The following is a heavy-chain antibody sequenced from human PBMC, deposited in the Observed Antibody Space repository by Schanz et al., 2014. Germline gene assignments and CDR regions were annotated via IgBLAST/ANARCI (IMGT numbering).Heavy chain of an antibody. CDR3: ARPRFDYGEVDY. CDR2: IKQDGSEK. CDR1: GFTFSKYW. Sequence: VQLVESGGGLVQPGGSLRLSCGGSGFTFSKYWMSWVRQAPGKGLEWVANIKQDGSEKYYVDAVKGRFTISRDNAKNSMYLHMKSLRGEDTAVYYCARPRFDYGEVDYWGQGTLVTVSS. J-gene: IGHJ4*02. D-gene: IGHD4-17*01. V-gene: IGHV3-7*02.